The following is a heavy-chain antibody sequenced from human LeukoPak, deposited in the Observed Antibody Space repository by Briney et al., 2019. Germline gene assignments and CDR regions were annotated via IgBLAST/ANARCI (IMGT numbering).Heavy chain of an antibody. CDR1: GFTFSSYA. V-gene: IGHV3-23*01. CDR2: ISGSGGST. Sequence: PGGSLRLSCAASGFTFSSYAMSWVRQAPGKGLEWVSAISGSGGSTYYADSVKGRFTISRDNSKNTLYLQMNSLRAEDTAVYYCARETYYDSSGYYFEVGGNRPIIPPYERLRFDYWGQGTLVTVSS. D-gene: IGHD3-22*01. CDR3: ARETYYDSSGYYFEVGGNRPIIPPYERLRFDY. J-gene: IGHJ4*02.